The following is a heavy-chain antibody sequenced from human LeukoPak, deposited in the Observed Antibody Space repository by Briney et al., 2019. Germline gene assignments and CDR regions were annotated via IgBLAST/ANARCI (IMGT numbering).Heavy chain of an antibody. CDR2: IYYSGST. CDR3: ARDHGIAAARWFDP. CDR1: GGSISSYY. D-gene: IGHD6-13*01. J-gene: IGHJ5*02. V-gene: IGHV4-59*01. Sequence: SETLSLTCTVSGGSISSYYWSWIRQPPGKGLEWIGYIYYSGSTNYNPSLKSRVTISVDTSKNQFSLKLSSVTAADTAVYYCARDHGIAAARWFDPWGQGTLVTVSS.